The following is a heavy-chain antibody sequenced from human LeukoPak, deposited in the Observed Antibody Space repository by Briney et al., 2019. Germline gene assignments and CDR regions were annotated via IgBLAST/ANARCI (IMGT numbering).Heavy chain of an antibody. CDR2: IRSSGDTI. D-gene: IGHD6-13*01. CDR3: ARGGSSSWYEYWYFDL. CDR1: GFTFSSYE. V-gene: IGHV3-48*03. J-gene: IGHJ2*01. Sequence: GGSLRLSCVVSGFTFSSYEMNRVRQAPGKELEWVSYIRSSGDTIYYADSVKGRFTISRDNAKNSLYLQMNSLRAEDTAVYYCARGGSSSWYEYWYFDLWGRGTLVTVSS.